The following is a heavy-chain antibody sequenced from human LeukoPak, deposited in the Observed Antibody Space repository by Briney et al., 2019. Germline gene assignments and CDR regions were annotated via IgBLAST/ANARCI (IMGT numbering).Heavy chain of an antibody. CDR2: IISDGSST. D-gene: IGHD1-26*01. CDR1: GFTFSSYW. Sequence: GASLRPSRAASGFTFSSYWMRCVSQHPGDGLVWVSCIISDGSSTTYADSVKGRFTISRDNAKNTLYLQMNSLRAEDTAVYYCAREKSGTYYDYWGQGTLVTVSS. V-gene: IGHV3-74*01. J-gene: IGHJ4*02. CDR3: AREKSGTYYDY.